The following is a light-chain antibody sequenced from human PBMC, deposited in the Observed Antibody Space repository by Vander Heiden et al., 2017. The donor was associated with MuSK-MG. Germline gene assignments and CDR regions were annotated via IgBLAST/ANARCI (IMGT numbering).Light chain of an antibody. J-gene: IGKJ5*01. Sequence: EIVLTQSPATLSLSPGERATLSCRASQSVSTSLAWYQQKPGQAPRLLIYDASNRDTGIPARFSGSGYGTDFTLTISSLEPEDFAVYYCQQRSSWPPITFGPGTRLEIK. CDR1: QSVSTS. CDR3: QQRSSWPPIT. V-gene: IGKV3-11*01. CDR2: DAS.